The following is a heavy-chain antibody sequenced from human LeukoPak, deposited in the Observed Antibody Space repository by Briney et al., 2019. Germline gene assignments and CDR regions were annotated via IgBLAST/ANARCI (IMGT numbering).Heavy chain of an antibody. D-gene: IGHD3-22*01. V-gene: IGHV1-8*01. Sequence: ASVKVSCKASGYTFTSYDINWVRQATGQGLEWMGWMNPNSGNTGYAQKFQGRVTMTRNTSISTAYMELSSLRSEDTAVYYCARGPYDSSGYYRDYYYYGMDVWGQGTTVTVSS. CDR3: ARGPYDSSGYYRDYYYYGMDV. CDR1: GYTFTSYD. J-gene: IGHJ6*02. CDR2: MNPNSGNT.